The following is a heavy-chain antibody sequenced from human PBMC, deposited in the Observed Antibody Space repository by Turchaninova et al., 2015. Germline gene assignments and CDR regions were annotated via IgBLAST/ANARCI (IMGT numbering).Heavy chain of an antibody. Sequence: QVQLVQSGAELKQPGASVRVSCRASGYTFSRHGISGVRQAPGQGLEWMGWISCYNGDTRYAQKVQDRVSMAKDTSTSTVYMELRSLRSDDTAVYFCARDPSNTSGYYAYMDVWGKGTTVTVSS. CDR2: ISCYNGDT. J-gene: IGHJ6*03. V-gene: IGHV1-18*01. CDR1: GYTFSRHG. D-gene: IGHD3-22*01. CDR3: ARDPSNTSGYYAYMDV.